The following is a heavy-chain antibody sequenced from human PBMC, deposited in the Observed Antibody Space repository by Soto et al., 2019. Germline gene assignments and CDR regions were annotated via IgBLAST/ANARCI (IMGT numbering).Heavy chain of an antibody. CDR3: VIVPRYATWDFDD. D-gene: IGHD2-15*01. Sequence: QVQLVESGGGVVQPGRSLRLSCTASGFSVSTHVIHWVRQAPGKGLEWVAVLWYDGSREYYAESVKGRFTIYRDNSKNAMYLQMNSLRAEDTAVYYCVIVPRYATWDFDDWGQGTVATVSS. J-gene: IGHJ4*02. V-gene: IGHV3-33*01. CDR1: GFSVSTHV. CDR2: LWYDGSRE.